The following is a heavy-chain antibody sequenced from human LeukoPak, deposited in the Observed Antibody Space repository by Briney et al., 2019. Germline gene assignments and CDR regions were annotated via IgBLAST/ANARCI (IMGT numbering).Heavy chain of an antibody. CDR2: ISYDGSNK. D-gene: IGHD4-17*01. J-gene: IGHJ4*02. V-gene: IGHV3-30-3*01. CDR1: GFTFSSYA. CDR3: ARDEYGDFDY. Sequence: PGGSLRLSCAASGFTFSSYAMHWVRQAPGKGLEWVAVISYDGSNKYYADSVKGRFTISRDNSKNTLYLQMNSLRAEDTAVYYCARDEYGDFDYWGQGTLVTVSS.